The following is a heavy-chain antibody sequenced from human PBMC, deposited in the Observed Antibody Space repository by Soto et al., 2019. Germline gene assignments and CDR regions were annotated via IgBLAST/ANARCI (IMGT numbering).Heavy chain of an antibody. V-gene: IGHV3-23*01. CDR1: GFTFSSYA. Sequence: GGYLRLSCAASGFTFSSYAMSWVRQAPGKGLEWVSAISGSGGSTYYADSVKGRFTISRDNSKNTLYLQMNSLRAEDTAVYYCAKDGGPYYDSSGYYYASSVGYYFDYWGQGTLVTVSS. CDR3: AKDGGPYYDSSGYYYASSVGYYFDY. D-gene: IGHD3-22*01. J-gene: IGHJ4*02. CDR2: ISGSGGST.